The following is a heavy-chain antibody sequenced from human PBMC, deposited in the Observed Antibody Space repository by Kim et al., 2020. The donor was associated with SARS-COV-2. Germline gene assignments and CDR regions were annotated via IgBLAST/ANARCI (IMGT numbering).Heavy chain of an antibody. V-gene: IGHV3-11*03. D-gene: IGHD1-26*01. Sequence: GGSLRLSCAASGFTFSDYYMSWIRQAPGKGLEWVSYISSSSSYTNYADSVKGRFTISRDNAKNSLYLQMNSLRAEDTAVYYCARSSSPVGRAFDIWGQGTMVTVSS. CDR1: GFTFSDYY. CDR3: ARSSSPVGRAFDI. CDR2: ISSSSSYT. J-gene: IGHJ3*02.